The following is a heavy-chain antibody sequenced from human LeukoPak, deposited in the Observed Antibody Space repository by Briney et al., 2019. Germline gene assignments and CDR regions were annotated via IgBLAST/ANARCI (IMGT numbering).Heavy chain of an antibody. D-gene: IGHD3-16*02. Sequence: SETLSLTRTVSGGSISSYYWSWIRQPPGKGLEWIGYIYYSGSTKYNPSLKSRVSISVDMSRSQFSLKLNSVTATDTAMYYCTRVSIHGYSDYWGQGTLVTVSS. V-gene: IGHV4-59*01. J-gene: IGHJ4*02. CDR1: GGSISSYY. CDR2: IYYSGST. CDR3: TRVSIHGYSDY.